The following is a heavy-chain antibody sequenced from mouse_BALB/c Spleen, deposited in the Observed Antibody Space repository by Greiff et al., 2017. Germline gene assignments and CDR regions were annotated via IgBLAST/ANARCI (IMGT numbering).Heavy chain of an antibody. CDR1: GDSITSGY. D-gene: IGHD1-1*01. Sequence: EVQRVESGPSLVKPSQTLSLTCSVTGDSITSGYWNWIRKFPGNKLEYMGYISYSGSTYYNPSLKSRISITRDTSKNQYYLQLNSVTTEDTATYYCARWGYGSSYGFAYWGQGTLVTVSA. J-gene: IGHJ3*01. V-gene: IGHV3-8*02. CDR2: ISYSGST. CDR3: ARWGYGSSYGFAY.